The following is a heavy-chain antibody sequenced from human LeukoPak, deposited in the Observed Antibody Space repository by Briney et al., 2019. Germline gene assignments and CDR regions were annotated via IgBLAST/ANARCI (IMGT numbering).Heavy chain of an antibody. D-gene: IGHD2-15*01. J-gene: IGHJ4*02. CDR1: GFTFSSYE. Sequence: GGSLRLSCAASGFTFSSYEMNWVRQAPGEGLEWVSYISSSGSTIYYADSVKGRFTISRDNAKNSLYLQMNSLRAEDTAVYYCARDNPYCSGGSCYADYWGQGALVTVSS. V-gene: IGHV3-48*03. CDR2: ISSSGSTI. CDR3: ARDNPYCSGGSCYADY.